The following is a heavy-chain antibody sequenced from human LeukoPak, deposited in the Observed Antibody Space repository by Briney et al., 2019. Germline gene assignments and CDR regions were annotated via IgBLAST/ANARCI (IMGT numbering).Heavy chain of an antibody. CDR3: ARDTLALAAAGMGWFDP. CDR2: ISYDGSNK. Sequence: GGSLRLSCAASGFTFSSYAMHWVRQAPGKGLEWVAVISYDGSNKYYADSVKGRFTISRDNSKNTLYLQVNSLRAEDTAVYYCARDTLALAAAGMGWFDPWGQGTLVTVSS. CDR1: GFTFSSYA. D-gene: IGHD6-13*01. V-gene: IGHV3-30-3*01. J-gene: IGHJ5*02.